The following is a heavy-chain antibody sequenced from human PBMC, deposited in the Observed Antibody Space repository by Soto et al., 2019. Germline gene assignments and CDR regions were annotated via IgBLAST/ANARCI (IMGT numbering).Heavy chain of an antibody. CDR1: GGSISSGNYY. CDR2: IFYSGST. J-gene: IGHJ4*02. V-gene: IGHV4-31*03. CDR3: ARHNYGSGSTYFDY. Sequence: SETLSLTCTVSGGSISSGNYYWSWIRQHPGKGLEWIGYIFYSGSTYYNPSLKSRVTISVDTSKNQFSLKLSSMTAADTAVYYCARHNYGSGSTYFDYWGQGTLVTVSS. D-gene: IGHD3-10*01.